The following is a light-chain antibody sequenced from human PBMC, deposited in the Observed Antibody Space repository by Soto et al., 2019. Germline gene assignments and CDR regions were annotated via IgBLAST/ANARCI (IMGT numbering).Light chain of an antibody. Sequence: EIVLTQSPGTLSLSPGERATLSCRASQSVSSSYLAWYQQKPVQPPRLLIYGASSRATGIPDRFSGSGSGTDFTLTISRLEPEDFAVYHCPHYGSSPRTFGQGTKVESK. CDR3: PHYGSSPRT. J-gene: IGKJ1*01. CDR1: QSVSSSY. V-gene: IGKV3-20*01. CDR2: GAS.